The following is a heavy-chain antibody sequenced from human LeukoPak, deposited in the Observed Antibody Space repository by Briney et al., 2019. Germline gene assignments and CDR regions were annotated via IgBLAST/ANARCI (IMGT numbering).Heavy chain of an antibody. CDR2: IYYSGST. CDR3: ARVGGTNYYYYGMDV. V-gene: IGHV4-59*01. D-gene: IGHD1-26*01. Sequence: SETLSLTCTVSGGSISNYYWSWIRQPPGKGLEGIGYIYYSGSTNYNPSLKSRVTISVDTSKNQFSLKLGSVTAADTAVYYCARVGGTNYYYYGMDVWGQGTTVTVSS. J-gene: IGHJ6*02. CDR1: GGSISNYY.